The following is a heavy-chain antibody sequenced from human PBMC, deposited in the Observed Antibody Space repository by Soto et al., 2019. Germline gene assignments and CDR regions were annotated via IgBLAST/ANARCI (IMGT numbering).Heavy chain of an antibody. D-gene: IGHD2-2*01. Sequence: QVQLQESGPGLVKPSQTLSLTCPVSGGSLSRGGYYWRWIRPHPGKGLEWIGYIYYSGSTYSNPSLQSRVTLSVDTSKNQFSLKLSSVTAADTAVYYCARAGGQLLGWFDPWGQGTLVTVSS. CDR2: IYYSGST. CDR3: ARAGGQLLGWFDP. V-gene: IGHV4-31*03. J-gene: IGHJ5*02. CDR1: GGSLSRGGYY.